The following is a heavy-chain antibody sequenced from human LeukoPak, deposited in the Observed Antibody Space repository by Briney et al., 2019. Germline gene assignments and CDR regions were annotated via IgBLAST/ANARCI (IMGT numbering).Heavy chain of an antibody. CDR3: ARGPTDYYMDV. CDR1: GGTFSNYA. CDR2: IIPIFGTA. J-gene: IGHJ6*03. V-gene: IGHV1-69*05. Sequence: SVKVSCKASGGTFSNYAISWVRQAPGQGLEWMGGIIPIFGTANYAQKLQDRVTLSMEESTSTVYMELSSLRSEDTAVYYCARGPTDYYMDVWGTGTTVTVSS.